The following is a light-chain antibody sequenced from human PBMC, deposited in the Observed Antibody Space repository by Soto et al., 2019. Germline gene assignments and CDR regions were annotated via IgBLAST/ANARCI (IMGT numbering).Light chain of an antibody. CDR3: QSYDRSLSGYV. CDR2: GNA. V-gene: IGLV1-40*01. Sequence: SGLTQPPSVSGAPGQRIINSCTGSSSNIGADYDVHWYKQFPGEAPKHLIYGNANRPSGVPDRISGSKSGTSASLAITGLQAEDEADYYCQSYDRSLSGYVFGTGTKVTVL. CDR1: SSNIGADYD. J-gene: IGLJ1*01.